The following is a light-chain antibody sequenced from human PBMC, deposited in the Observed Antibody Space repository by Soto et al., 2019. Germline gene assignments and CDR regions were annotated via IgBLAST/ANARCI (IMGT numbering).Light chain of an antibody. Sequence: AIQMTQSPSSLSASVGDRVTITCRASQGIRNDLAWYQQKPGKAPKLLIYGASNLQSGVPSRFSGSGSDTEFTLTISSLQPEDCATYYGLQDYNYPRTFGLGTKVEIK. CDR2: GAS. CDR1: QGIRND. J-gene: IGKJ1*01. CDR3: LQDYNYPRT. V-gene: IGKV1-6*01.